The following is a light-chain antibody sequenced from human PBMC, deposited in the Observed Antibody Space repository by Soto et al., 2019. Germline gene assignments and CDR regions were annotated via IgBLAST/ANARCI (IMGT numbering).Light chain of an antibody. Sequence: DIPMTQSPSSVSVSVGDRVTITCRASLDINRWLAWYQVRPGKPPKLLIAGAFVLQSGVPSRFSGSGYGTDFALTIDNLQPEDFATYYCQQADSYPITFGQGTRLEI. V-gene: IGKV1-12*01. CDR3: QQADSYPIT. CDR2: GAF. J-gene: IGKJ5*01. CDR1: LDINRW.